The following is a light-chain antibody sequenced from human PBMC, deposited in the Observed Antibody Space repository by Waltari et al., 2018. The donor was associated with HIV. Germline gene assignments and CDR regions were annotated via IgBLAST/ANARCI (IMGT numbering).Light chain of an antibody. V-gene: IGLV1-47*01. CDR2: GNN. J-gene: IGLJ2*01. CDR1: RSNIGSNS. Sequence: QSVLTQPPSASGTPGQRFTFSCSGARSNIGSNSVYWYQKLPGTAPKLLMYGNNERPSGVPDRFSGSKSATSASLAISGLRSEDEAEYYCASWDDSLGGVVFGGGTQLTVL. CDR3: ASWDDSLGGVV.